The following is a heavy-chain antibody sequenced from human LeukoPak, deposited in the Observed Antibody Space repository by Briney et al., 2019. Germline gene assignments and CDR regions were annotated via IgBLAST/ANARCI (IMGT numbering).Heavy chain of an antibody. V-gene: IGHV4-34*01. CDR2: INHSGST. Sequence: PSETLSLTCAVYGGSFSGYYWSWIRHPPGKGLEWIGEINHSGSTNYNPSLKSRVTISVDTSKNQFSLKLSSVTAADTAVYYCARGAFTPYSSGSFPRGSHLVSLDYWGQGTLVTVSS. J-gene: IGHJ4*02. CDR1: GGSFSGYY. CDR3: ARGAFTPYSSGSFPRGSHLVSLDY. D-gene: IGHD6-25*01.